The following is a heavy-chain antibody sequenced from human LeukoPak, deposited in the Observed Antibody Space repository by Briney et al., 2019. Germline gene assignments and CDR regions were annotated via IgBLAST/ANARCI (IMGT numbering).Heavy chain of an antibody. D-gene: IGHD6-6*01. CDR1: GFTFSSYW. CDR3: ARVGSSLLYFDY. CDR2: INSDGSST. J-gene: IGHJ4*02. V-gene: IGHV3-74*01. Sequence: QTGGSLRLSCAASGFTFSSYWMHWVRQAPGKGLVWVSRINSDGSSTSYADSVKGRFTISRDNAKNTLYLQMNSLRAEDTAVYYCARVGSSLLYFDYWGQGTLVTVSS.